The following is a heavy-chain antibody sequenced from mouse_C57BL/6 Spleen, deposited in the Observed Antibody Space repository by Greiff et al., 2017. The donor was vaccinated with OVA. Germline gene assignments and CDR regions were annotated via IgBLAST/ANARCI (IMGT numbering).Heavy chain of an antibody. J-gene: IGHJ2*01. Sequence: EVQLQESGGDLVKPGGSLKLSCAASGFTFSSYGMSWVRQTPDTRLEWVATISSGGSYTYYPDRVTGRFTISRDNAKNTLYLQMSRLKSEDTAMYYCARQGGNYFDYWGQGTTLTVSS. V-gene: IGHV5-6*01. CDR3: ARQGGNYFDY. CDR2: ISSGGSYT. CDR1: GFTFSSYG.